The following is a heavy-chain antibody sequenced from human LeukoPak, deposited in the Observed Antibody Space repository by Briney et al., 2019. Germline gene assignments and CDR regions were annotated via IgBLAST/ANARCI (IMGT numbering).Heavy chain of an antibody. V-gene: IGHV1-2*02. CDR1: GYTFTGKF. J-gene: IGHJ4*02. D-gene: IGHD5-24*01. CDR2: IDPNSGGT. Sequence: ASVKVSCKASGYTFTGKFLHWVRQAPGQGLEWMGWIDPNSGGTDYAQKFRGRVTTTRDTSTSTAYMDLSRLMPDDTAVYYCARDRERLAYFDSWGQGTLVTVSS. CDR3: ARDRERLAYFDS.